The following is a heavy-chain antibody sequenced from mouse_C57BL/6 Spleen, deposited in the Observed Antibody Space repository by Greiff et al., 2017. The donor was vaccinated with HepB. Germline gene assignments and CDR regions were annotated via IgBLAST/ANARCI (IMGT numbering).Heavy chain of an antibody. J-gene: IGHJ1*03. CDR1: GFTFSDYY. V-gene: IGHV5-16*01. Sequence: EVMLVESEGGLVQPGSSMKLSCTASGFTFSDYYMAWVRQVPEKGLEWVANINYDGSSTYYLDSLKSRFIISRDNAKNILYLQMSSLKSEDTATYYCARDGDYGNYGYFDVWGTGTTVTVSS. D-gene: IGHD2-1*01. CDR3: ARDGDYGNYGYFDV. CDR2: INYDGSST.